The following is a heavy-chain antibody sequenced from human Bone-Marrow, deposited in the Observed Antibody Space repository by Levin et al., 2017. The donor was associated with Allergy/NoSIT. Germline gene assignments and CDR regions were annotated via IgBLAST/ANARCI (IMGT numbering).Heavy chain of an antibody. CDR1: GFTLSYYE. J-gene: IGHJ4*02. Sequence: GGSLRLSCAASGFTLSYYEMNWVRQAPGQGLEWVSYIGRSGSTIYYADSVKGRFTISRDDAKKSLYLQMNSLRAEDTAVYYCVSGIVGTAGVYWGQGTLVTVSS. V-gene: IGHV3-48*03. CDR3: VSGIVGTAGVY. CDR2: IGRSGSTI. D-gene: IGHD1-26*01.